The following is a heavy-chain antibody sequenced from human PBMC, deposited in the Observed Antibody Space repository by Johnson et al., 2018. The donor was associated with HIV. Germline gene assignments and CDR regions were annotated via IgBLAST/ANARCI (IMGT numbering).Heavy chain of an antibody. D-gene: IGHD4-17*01. V-gene: IGHV3-20*04. CDR1: GFTFEHYG. CDR3: ATLTVRSRAFDL. J-gene: IGHJ3*01. Sequence: VLLVESGGSVIRPGGSLRLSCVGTGFTFEHYGMSWVRQAPGKGLQWVSGINWNGDTTTYADSVKGRFTVSRDNAKRSLYLQLSNLRAEDTALYYCATLTVRSRAFDLWGQGTLVTVSS. CDR2: INWNGDTT.